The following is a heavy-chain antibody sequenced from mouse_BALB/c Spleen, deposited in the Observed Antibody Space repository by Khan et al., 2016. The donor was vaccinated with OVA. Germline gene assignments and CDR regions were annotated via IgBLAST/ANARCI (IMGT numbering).Heavy chain of an antibody. V-gene: IGHV2-6-7*01. CDR2: IWGDGST. CDR1: GFSLTGYG. Sequence: QVQLKQSGPGLVAPSQSLSITCTVSGFSLTGYGVNWVRQPPGKGLEWLGMIWGDGSTDYNSALKSRLSISKDNSKSQVFLKMNSLHTDDTARYYCAREIYYDYAYYYAMDYWGKGTSGTVSS. CDR3: AREIYYDYAYYYAMDY. D-gene: IGHD2-4*01. J-gene: IGHJ4*01.